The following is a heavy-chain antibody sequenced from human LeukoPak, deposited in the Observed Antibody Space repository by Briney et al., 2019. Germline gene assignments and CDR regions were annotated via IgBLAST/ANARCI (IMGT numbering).Heavy chain of an antibody. J-gene: IGHJ5*02. Sequence: ETPSLTCTVSGGSISSYYWSWIRQPPGKGLEWIGYIYYSGSTNYNPSLKSRVTISVDTSKNQFSLKLSSVTAADTAVYYCARSRGWFDPWGQGTLGTVSS. CDR2: IYYSGST. CDR3: ARSRGWFDP. CDR1: GGSISSYY. V-gene: IGHV4-59*01. D-gene: IGHD3-10*01.